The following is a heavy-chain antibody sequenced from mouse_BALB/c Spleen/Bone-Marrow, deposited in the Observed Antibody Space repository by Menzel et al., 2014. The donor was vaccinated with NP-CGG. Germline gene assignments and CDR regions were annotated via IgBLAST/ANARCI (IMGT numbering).Heavy chain of an antibody. Sequence: QVQLKESGAELVMPGASVKMSCKASGHTFTDYWMHWVKRRPGQGLEWIGAIDTSDSYTSYNQKFKGKATLTVDESSSTAYMQLSSLTSEDSAVYYCARSDYRFDPLPYWGQGTLVTVSA. D-gene: IGHD2-14*01. CDR2: IDTSDSYT. J-gene: IGHJ3*01. CDR1: GHTFTDYW. V-gene: IGHV1-69*01. CDR3: ARSDYRFDPLPY.